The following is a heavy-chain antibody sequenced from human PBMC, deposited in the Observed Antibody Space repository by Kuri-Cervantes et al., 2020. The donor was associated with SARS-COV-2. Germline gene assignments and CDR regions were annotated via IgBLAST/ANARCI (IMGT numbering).Heavy chain of an antibody. V-gene: IGHV3-15*01. CDR3: AKDHVNLPIAVAVFVPGRYYYYGMDV. CDR2: IKSKTDGGTT. CDR1: GGSVSSGSYY. J-gene: IGHJ6*02. D-gene: IGHD6-19*01. Sequence: GGSLRLSCTVSGGSVSSGSYYWSWVRQAPGKGLEWVGRIKSKTDGGTTDYAAPVKGRFTISRDDSKNTLYLQMNSLRAEDTAVYYCAKDHVNLPIAVAVFVPGRYYYYGMDVWGQGTTVTVSS.